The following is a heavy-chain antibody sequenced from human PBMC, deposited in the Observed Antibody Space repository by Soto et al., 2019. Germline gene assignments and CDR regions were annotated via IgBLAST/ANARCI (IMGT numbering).Heavy chain of an antibody. D-gene: IGHD6-25*01. J-gene: IGHJ4*02. Sequence: QVQLVQSGTELKKPGSSVNVSCKASGGTFDSYAITWVRQAPGQGLEWMGGIIPIFKTPKYAQKFQGRVTITADESSSTASMELSSLTSEDTALSYCARGHGYNGAHFDYWGQGTLVTVSS. CDR1: GGTFDSYA. CDR2: IIPIFKTP. CDR3: ARGHGYNGAHFDY. V-gene: IGHV1-69*01.